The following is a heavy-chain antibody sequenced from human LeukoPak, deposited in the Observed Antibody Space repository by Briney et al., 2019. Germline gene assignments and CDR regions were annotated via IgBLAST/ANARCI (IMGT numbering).Heavy chain of an antibody. Sequence: GASVTVSCKASGYTFTSYGISWVRQAPGQGLEWMGWISAYNGNTNYAQKLQGRVTMTTDTSTSTAYMELRSLRSDDTAVHYCARVPYYDSSGYYTGRFLDYWGQGTLVTVSS. V-gene: IGHV1-18*01. J-gene: IGHJ4*02. CDR2: ISAYNGNT. CDR1: GYTFTSYG. D-gene: IGHD3-22*01. CDR3: ARVPYYDSSGYYTGRFLDY.